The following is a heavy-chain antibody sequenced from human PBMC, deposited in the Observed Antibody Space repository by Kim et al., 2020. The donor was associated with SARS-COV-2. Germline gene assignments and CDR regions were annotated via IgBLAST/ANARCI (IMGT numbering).Heavy chain of an antibody. Sequence: YTPALKTRVNISVDTSKNQFSLKLSSVTATDTAVYYCARDYDFWSGYWGYWGQGTLVTVSS. V-gene: IGHV4-39*01. CDR3: ARDYDFWSGYWGY. D-gene: IGHD3-3*01. J-gene: IGHJ4*02.